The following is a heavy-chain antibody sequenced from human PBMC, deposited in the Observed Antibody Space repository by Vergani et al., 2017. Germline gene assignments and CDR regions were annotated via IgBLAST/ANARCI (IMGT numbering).Heavy chain of an antibody. CDR1: GGTFSSYT. D-gene: IGHD6-13*01. V-gene: IGHV1-69*02. CDR2: IIPILGIA. Sequence: QVQLVQSGAEVKKPGSSVKVSCKASGGTFSSYTISWVRQAPGQGLEWMGRIIPILGIANYAQKFQGRVTITADKSTSTAYMELSSLRSEDTAVYYCAKAHTGYSSSWYFDWFDPWGQGTLVTVSS. J-gene: IGHJ5*02. CDR3: AKAHTGYSSSWYFDWFDP.